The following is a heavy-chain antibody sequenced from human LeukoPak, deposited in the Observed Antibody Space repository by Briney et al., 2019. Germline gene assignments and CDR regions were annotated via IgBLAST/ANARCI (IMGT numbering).Heavy chain of an antibody. J-gene: IGHJ6*03. D-gene: IGHD3-22*01. V-gene: IGHV5-51*01. CDR1: GYSFTSYW. Sequence: GESLKISCKGSGYSFTSYWIGWVRQMPGKGLEWMGIIYPGDSDTRYSPSFQGQVTISADKSISTAYLQWSSLKASDTAMYYCARHVHDSSGYLSYYYYYYMDVCGKGTTVTVSS. CDR3: ARHVHDSSGYLSYYYYYYMDV. CDR2: IYPGDSDT.